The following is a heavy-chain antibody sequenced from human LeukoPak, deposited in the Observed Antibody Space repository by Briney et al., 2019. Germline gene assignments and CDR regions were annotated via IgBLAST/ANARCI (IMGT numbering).Heavy chain of an antibody. Sequence: SETLSLTCAVYGGSFSGYYWSWIRQPPGKGLEWIGEINHSGSTNYNPSLKSRVNISVDTSKNQFSLKLSSVTAADTAVYYCARGRVGESYFDYWGQGTLVTVSS. D-gene: IGHD3-10*01. CDR1: GGSFSGYY. V-gene: IGHV4-34*01. CDR3: ARGRVGESYFDY. CDR2: INHSGST. J-gene: IGHJ4*02.